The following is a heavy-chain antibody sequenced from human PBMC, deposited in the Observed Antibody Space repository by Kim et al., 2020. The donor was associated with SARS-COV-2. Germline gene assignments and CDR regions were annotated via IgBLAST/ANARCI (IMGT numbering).Heavy chain of an antibody. Sequence: SETLSLTCTVSGGSISSYYWSWIRQPPGKGLEWIGYIYYSGSTNYNPSLKSRVTISVDTSKNQFSLKLSSVTAADTAVYYCARHVHGFYGSATDWFDPWGQGTLVTVSS. CDR3: ARHVHGFYGSATDWFDP. V-gene: IGHV4-59*08. D-gene: IGHD3-10*01. J-gene: IGHJ5*02. CDR1: GGSISSYY. CDR2: IYYSGST.